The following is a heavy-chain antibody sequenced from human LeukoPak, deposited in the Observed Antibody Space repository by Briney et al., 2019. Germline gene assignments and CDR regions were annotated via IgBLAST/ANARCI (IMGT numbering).Heavy chain of an antibody. D-gene: IGHD4-17*01. V-gene: IGHV1-18*01. Sequence: GASVKVSCKASGYTFTSYGTSWVRQAPGQGLEWMGWISAYNGNTNYAQKLQGRVTMTTDTSTSTAYMELRSLRSDDTAVYYCARMGYGDFHGFGSGYYFDYWGQGTLVTVSS. CDR2: ISAYNGNT. CDR3: ARMGYGDFHGFGSGYYFDY. J-gene: IGHJ4*02. CDR1: GYTFTSYG.